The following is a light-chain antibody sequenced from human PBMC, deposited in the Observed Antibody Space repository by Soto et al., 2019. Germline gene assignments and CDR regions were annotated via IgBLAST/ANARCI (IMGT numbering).Light chain of an antibody. Sequence: QSVLTQSPSASGTPGQRVTISCSGSGSNIGRYPVNWYQQFPGAAPKLLIYSNNQRPSGVPDRFSGSKSGTSASLAFSGLQSDDEADYYCATWDDSLNGYVFGPGTKLTVL. V-gene: IGLV1-44*01. CDR3: ATWDDSLNGYV. CDR1: GSNIGRYP. J-gene: IGLJ1*01. CDR2: SNN.